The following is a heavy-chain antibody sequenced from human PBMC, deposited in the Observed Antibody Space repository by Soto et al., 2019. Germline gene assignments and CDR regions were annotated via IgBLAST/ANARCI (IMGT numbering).Heavy chain of an antibody. D-gene: IGHD4-17*01. Sequence: PGGSLRLSCAASGFTFDAHYIDWVRQAPGKGLEWVGRIRNKPHSYSTTYAASVKGRFTFSRDDSKNSVYLQMNSLKTEDTAVYYCARGLYGDPREYFQYWGQGTLVTVSS. CDR2: IRNKPHSYST. CDR3: ARGLYGDPREYFQY. V-gene: IGHV3-72*01. J-gene: IGHJ1*01. CDR1: GFTFDAHY.